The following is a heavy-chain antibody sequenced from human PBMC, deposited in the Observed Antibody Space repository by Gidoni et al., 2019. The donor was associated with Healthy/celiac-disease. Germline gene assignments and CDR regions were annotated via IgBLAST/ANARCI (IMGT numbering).Heavy chain of an antibody. Sequence: QVQLQESGPGLVKPSETLSLTCTVSGGSISSYYWSWIRQPPGKGLEWIGYIYYSGSTNYNPSLKSRVTISVDTSKNQFSLKLSSVTAADTAVYYCARADVGRSGMDVWGQGTTVTVSS. CDR1: GGSISSYY. D-gene: IGHD2-15*01. CDR3: ARADVGRSGMDV. CDR2: IYYSGST. J-gene: IGHJ6*02. V-gene: IGHV4-59*01.